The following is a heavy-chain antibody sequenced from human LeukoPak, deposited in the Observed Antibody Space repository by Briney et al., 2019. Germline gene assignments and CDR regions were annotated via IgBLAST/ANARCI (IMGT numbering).Heavy chain of an antibody. J-gene: IGHJ6*03. Sequence: SETLSLTCTVSGGSISSYYWSWIRQPPGKGLEWIGYIYYSGSTNYNPSLKSRVTISVDTSKNQFSLKLSSVTAADTAVYYCARVSSGWSYYYYYYMDVWGKGTTVTTSS. CDR2: IYYSGST. V-gene: IGHV4-59*01. CDR1: GGSISSYY. CDR3: ARVSSGWSYYYYYYMDV. D-gene: IGHD6-19*01.